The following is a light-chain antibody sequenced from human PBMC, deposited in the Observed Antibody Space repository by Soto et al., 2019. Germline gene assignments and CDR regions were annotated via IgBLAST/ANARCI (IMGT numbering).Light chain of an antibody. V-gene: IGLV2-8*01. CDR1: KNDIGVYDF. J-gene: IGLJ1*01. Sequence: QSVLTQPPSASGSPGQTVTISCTGTKNDIGVYDFVSWYQHHPGKAPRLIIYEVVQRPSGVPDRFSGSKSGNTASLTVSGRQAADEADYFCKSYAGSNTYVFGSGTKLTAL. CDR2: EVV. CDR3: KSYAGSNTYV.